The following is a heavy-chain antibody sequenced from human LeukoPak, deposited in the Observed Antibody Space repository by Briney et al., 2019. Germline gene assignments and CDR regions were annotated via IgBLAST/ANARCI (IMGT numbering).Heavy chain of an antibody. Sequence: SETLSLTCAVYGGSFSGYYWSWIRQPPGKGLEWIGEINHSGSTNYNPSLKSRVTISVDTSKNQFPLKLSSVTAADTAVYYCARVSGRYYYYYGMDVWGQGTTVTVSS. J-gene: IGHJ6*02. D-gene: IGHD6-25*01. CDR1: GGSFSGYY. V-gene: IGHV4-34*01. CDR2: INHSGST. CDR3: ARVSGRYYYYYGMDV.